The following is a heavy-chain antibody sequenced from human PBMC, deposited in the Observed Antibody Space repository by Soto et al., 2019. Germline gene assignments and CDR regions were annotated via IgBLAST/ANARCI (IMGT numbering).Heavy chain of an antibody. Sequence: TVPDDCLDSNGISWGWIRQPPGKGLEWIGSIYSSGSTYYNPSLKSRVTISVDTSKNQFSLKLSSVTSADTAVYYCARPSGSYLYYFDYWGQG. CDR2: IYSSGST. V-gene: IGHV4-39*01. CDR3: ARPSGSYLYYFDY. CDR1: DDCLDSNGIS. D-gene: IGHD1-26*01. J-gene: IGHJ4*02.